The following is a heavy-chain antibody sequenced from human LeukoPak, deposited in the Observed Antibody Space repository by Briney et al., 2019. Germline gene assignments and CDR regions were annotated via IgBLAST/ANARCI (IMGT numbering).Heavy chain of an antibody. Sequence: GGSLRLSCAASGFTFSSYAMGWVRQAPGKGLEWVSAISGSGGSTYYADSVKGRFTISRDNCKNNLYLQMNSLRAEDTAVYYCAKDEWYYYDSSGPAGDYWGQGTLVTVSS. J-gene: IGHJ4*02. CDR1: GFTFSSYA. CDR3: AKDEWYYYDSSGPAGDY. CDR2: ISGSGGST. V-gene: IGHV3-23*01. D-gene: IGHD3-22*01.